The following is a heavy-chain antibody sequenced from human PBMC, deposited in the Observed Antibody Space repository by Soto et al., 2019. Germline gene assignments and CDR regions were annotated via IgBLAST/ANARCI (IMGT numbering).Heavy chain of an antibody. CDR1: GGSISGFY. CDR2: IDHSGAT. V-gene: IGHV4-34*02. CDR3: ARGRVPLAGAPDS. J-gene: IGHJ4*02. Sequence: QVQLQQWGAGLLKPSETLSLTCVVPGGSISGFYWRWVRQPPGRSLECIGGIDHSGATIYNPSLKSRVTMSVDTAKNNFSLNLTSMTAADTAVYYCARGRVPLAGAPDSWGQGTLVTVSS. D-gene: IGHD6-19*01.